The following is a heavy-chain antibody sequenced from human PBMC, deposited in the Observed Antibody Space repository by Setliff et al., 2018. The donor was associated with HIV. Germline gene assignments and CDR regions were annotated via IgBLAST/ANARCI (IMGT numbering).Heavy chain of an antibody. CDR1: GFTFSDYE. Sequence: GGSLRLSCSASGFTFSDYEINWVRQAPGKGLEWISYISHSGATIYYADSVKGRFTISRDNAKNSLYLQMNSLRVEDTAVYYCAREFLSGGSCYNYWGQGTLVTVSS. D-gene: IGHD2-21*01. J-gene: IGHJ4*02. CDR2: ISHSGATI. CDR3: AREFLSGGSCYNY. V-gene: IGHV3-48*03.